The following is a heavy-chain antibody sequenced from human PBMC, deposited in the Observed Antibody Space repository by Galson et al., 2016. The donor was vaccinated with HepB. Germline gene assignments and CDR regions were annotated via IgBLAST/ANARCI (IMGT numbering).Heavy chain of an antibody. CDR3: AKDWGYCGGDCPVYFDL. V-gene: IGHV3-23*01. Sequence: SLRLSCAASGFTFSHFAMSWVRQAPGKGLEWFSAISAGADRSYYADSVKGRFTISRDNSKNTLYLQVNSLRTEDTAVYYCAKDWGYCGGDCPVYFDLWGRGTLVTVSS. J-gene: IGHJ2*01. D-gene: IGHD2-21*02. CDR1: GFTFSHFA. CDR2: ISAGADRS.